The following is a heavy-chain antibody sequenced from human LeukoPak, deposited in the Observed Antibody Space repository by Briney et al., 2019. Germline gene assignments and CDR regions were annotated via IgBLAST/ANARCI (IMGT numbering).Heavy chain of an antibody. CDR2: GDDSGGT. V-gene: IGHV4-34*01. J-gene: IGHJ5*02. CDR1: GGSLNGHY. D-gene: IGHD2-8*01. CDR3: AKNGQSGFSFDP. Sequence: SETLSLTCAVYGGSLNGHYWSWIRQPPGKGLEWIWEGDDSGGTKFNPSLKSRVTISADTSKNQFSLKMSSVTAADTAVYYCAKNGQSGFSFDPWGQGTLVTVSS.